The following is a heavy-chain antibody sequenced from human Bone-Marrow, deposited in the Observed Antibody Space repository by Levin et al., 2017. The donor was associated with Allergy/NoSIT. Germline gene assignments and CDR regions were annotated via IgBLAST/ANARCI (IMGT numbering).Heavy chain of an antibody. J-gene: IGHJ6*02. CDR3: ARSGYSYGLICGGDCYFRYYYYYYGMDV. D-gene: IGHD2-21*02. CDR1: GGTFSSYA. CDR2: IIPIFGTA. Sequence: SVKVSCKASGGTFSSYAISWVRQAPGQGLEWMGGIIPIFGTANYAQKFQGRVTITADESTSTAYMELSSLRSEDTAVYYCARSGYSYGLICGGDCYFRYYYYYYGMDVWGQGTTVTVSS. V-gene: IGHV1-69*13.